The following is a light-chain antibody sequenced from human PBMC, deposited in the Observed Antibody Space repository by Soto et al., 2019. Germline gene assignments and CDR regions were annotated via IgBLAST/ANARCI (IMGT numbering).Light chain of an antibody. V-gene: IGKV1-5*03. CDR2: KAS. CDR3: QQYNTYPLT. CDR1: QSISNW. Sequence: DIQMTQSPSTLSASVGDRVTITCRASQSISNWLAWYQQKPGKAPNLLIYKASSLESGVPSRFSGSGSWTEFTLTISSLQTDDFATYYCQQYNTYPLTFGGGTKVEIK. J-gene: IGKJ4*01.